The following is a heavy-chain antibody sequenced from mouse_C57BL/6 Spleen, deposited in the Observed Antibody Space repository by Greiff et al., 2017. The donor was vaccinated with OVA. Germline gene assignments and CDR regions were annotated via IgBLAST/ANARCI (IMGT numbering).Heavy chain of an antibody. V-gene: IGHV1-72*01. CDR3: GKEQPSWGYAKYD. J-gene: IGHJ4*01. CDR1: GYTFTSYW. D-gene: IGHD6-1*01. Sequence: QVQLKQPGAELVKPGASVKLSCKASGYTFTSYWMHWVKQRPGRGLEWIGRIDPNSGGTKYNEKFKSKATLTVDTPSSTAYMQLSILTAEDAAVDYVGKEQPSWGYAKYDWGKGASVTASS. CDR2: IDPNSGGT.